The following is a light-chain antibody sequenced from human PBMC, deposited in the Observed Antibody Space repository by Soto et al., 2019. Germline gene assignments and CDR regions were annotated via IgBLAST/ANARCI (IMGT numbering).Light chain of an antibody. J-gene: IGLJ1*01. V-gene: IGLV4-69*01. CDR2: LTSDGSH. CDR3: QTWGTGIQV. Sequence: QLVLTQSPSASASLGASVKLTCTLSSGHSSYAIAWHQQQPEKGPQYLMKLTSDGSHYKGGGIPDRFSGSSSGAERYLTISSLQSEDEADYYCQTWGTGIQVFGTGTKLTVL. CDR1: SGHSSYA.